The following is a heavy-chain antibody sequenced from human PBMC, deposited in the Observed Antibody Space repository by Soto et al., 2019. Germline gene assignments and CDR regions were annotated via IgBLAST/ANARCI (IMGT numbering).Heavy chain of an antibody. D-gene: IGHD4-17*01. CDR3: AGGFGDYDFSFDS. V-gene: IGHV4-30-2*01. J-gene: IGHJ4*02. CDR2: IYQTGGT. CDR1: GGSIRSGTYS. Sequence: TSQPLSLTCAVSGGSIRSGTYSWSWIRQPPGKGLECIGCIYQTGGTYYNPSLKSRVTISIDRSKNQLSLNLSSVTAADTAVYYCAGGFGDYDFSFDSWGQGTLVTVSS.